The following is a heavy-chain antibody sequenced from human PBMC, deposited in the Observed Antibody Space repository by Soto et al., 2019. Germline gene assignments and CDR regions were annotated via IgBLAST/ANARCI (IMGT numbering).Heavy chain of an antibody. Sequence: PGESLKISCKGSGYRFTNYWIGWVRQMPGKGLEWMGIIYPGDSDTRYSPSFQGQVTISADKSINTAYLQWSSLKASDTAVYYCARVPLSGYYSHFDNWGHGTLVTVSS. CDR2: IYPGDSDT. V-gene: IGHV5-51*01. D-gene: IGHD3-22*01. CDR1: GYRFTNYW. CDR3: ARVPLSGYYSHFDN. J-gene: IGHJ4*01.